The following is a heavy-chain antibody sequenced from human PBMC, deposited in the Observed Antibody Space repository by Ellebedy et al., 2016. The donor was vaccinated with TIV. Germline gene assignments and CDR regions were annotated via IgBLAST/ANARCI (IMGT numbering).Heavy chain of an antibody. Sequence: ASVKVSXXASGYTFTTYGISWVRQAPGQGLEWMGWISAYNYDANNAQKFQGRVTMTTDTSASTAYMELRSLRSDDTAVYYCARDRGELDFDYWGQGTLVTVSS. D-gene: IGHD3-10*01. V-gene: IGHV1-18*01. CDR3: ARDRGELDFDY. CDR1: GYTFTTYG. J-gene: IGHJ4*02. CDR2: ISAYNYDA.